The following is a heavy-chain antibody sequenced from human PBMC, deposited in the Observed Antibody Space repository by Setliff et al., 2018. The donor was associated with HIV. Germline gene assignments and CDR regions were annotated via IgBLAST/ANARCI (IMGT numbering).Heavy chain of an antibody. Sequence: SETLSLTCTVSGGSISSNSYYWSWIRQPPGKGLEWIGYIYYSGSTNYNPSLKSRVTISVDTSKNQFSLKLSSVTAADTAVYYCARKHLFNVFDYWGQGTLVTVSS. CDR1: GGSISSNSYY. CDR3: ARKHLFNVFDY. J-gene: IGHJ4*02. D-gene: IGHD2-8*01. V-gene: IGHV4-61*01. CDR2: IYYSGST.